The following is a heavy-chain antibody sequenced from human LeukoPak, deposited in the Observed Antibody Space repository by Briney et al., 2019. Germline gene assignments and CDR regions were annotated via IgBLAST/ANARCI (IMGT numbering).Heavy chain of an antibody. Sequence: ASVKVSCKASGYTFTSYYMHWVRQAPGQGLEWMGIINPSGGSTSYAQKFQGRVTMTRDTSTSTVYMELSSLRSEDTAVYYCARVGFRKSIAVADTKETAVYYYYGMDVWGQGTTVTVSS. CDR2: INPSGGST. CDR3: ARVGFRKSIAVADTKETAVYYYYGMDV. J-gene: IGHJ6*02. V-gene: IGHV1-46*01. CDR1: GYTFTSYY. D-gene: IGHD6-19*01.